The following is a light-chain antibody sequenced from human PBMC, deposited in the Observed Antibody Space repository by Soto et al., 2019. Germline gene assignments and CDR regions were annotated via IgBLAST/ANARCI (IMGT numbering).Light chain of an antibody. J-gene: IGLJ1*01. Sequence: QLVLTQPASVSGSPGQSITISCTGTSSDVGGHHYVSWYQQHPGKAPKVIIYEVSDRPSGVSDRFSGSKSDNTASLTISGLQADDEADYYCSSYSSSSTLYVFGTGTKLTVL. V-gene: IGLV2-14*01. CDR2: EVS. CDR1: SSDVGGHHY. CDR3: SSYSSSSTLYV.